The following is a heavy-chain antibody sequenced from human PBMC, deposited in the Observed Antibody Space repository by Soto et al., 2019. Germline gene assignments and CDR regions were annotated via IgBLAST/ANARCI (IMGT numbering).Heavy chain of an antibody. CDR2: IWYDGSNK. CDR1: GFTFSSYG. V-gene: IGHV3-33*01. CDR3: ARDVGYGDYDAFDI. Sequence: GGSLRLSCAASGFTFSSYGMHWVRQAPGKGLEWVAVIWYDGSNKYYADSVKGRFTISRDNSKNTLYLQMNSLRAEDTAVYYCARDVGYGDYDAFDIWGQGTMVTVSS. D-gene: IGHD4-17*01. J-gene: IGHJ3*02.